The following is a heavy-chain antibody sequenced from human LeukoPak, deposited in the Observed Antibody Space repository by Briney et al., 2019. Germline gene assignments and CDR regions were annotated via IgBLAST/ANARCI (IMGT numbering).Heavy chain of an antibody. CDR2: IYDSGST. J-gene: IGHJ4*02. V-gene: IGHV4-39*01. Sequence: SETLSLTCIVSGGSIRSSYYYWGWIRQPPGKGLEWIGSIYDSGSTYYNPSLKSRVTISVDTSKNQFSLKLNSVTAADTAVYYCAGRGNYDSSGYYYNYWGQGTLVTVSS. CDR1: GGSIRSSYYY. CDR3: AGRGNYDSSGYYYNY. D-gene: IGHD3-22*01.